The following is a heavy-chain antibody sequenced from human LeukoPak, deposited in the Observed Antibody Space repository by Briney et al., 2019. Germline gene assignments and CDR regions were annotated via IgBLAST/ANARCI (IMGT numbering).Heavy chain of an antibody. V-gene: IGHV3-33*01. CDR2: VWYDGSNK. CDR3: ARDGGIVVVPAAIDY. CDR1: GFTFSSYG. J-gene: IGHJ4*02. Sequence: PGGSLRLSCAASGFTFSSYGMHWVRQAPGKGLEWVAVVWYDGSNKYYADSVKGRFTISRDNSKNTLYLQMNSLRAEDTAVYYCARDGGIVVVPAAIDYWGQGTLVTVSS. D-gene: IGHD2-2*01.